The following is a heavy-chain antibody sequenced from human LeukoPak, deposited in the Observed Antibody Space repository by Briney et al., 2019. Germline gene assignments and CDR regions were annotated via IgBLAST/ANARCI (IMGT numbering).Heavy chain of an antibody. J-gene: IGHJ4*02. CDR1: GFTFSSHW. D-gene: IGHD6-6*01. CDR2: IKRDGSEK. CDR3: AREPLSSSAADY. V-gene: IGHV3-7*01. Sequence: GGSLRLSCAASGFTFSSHWMTWVRQTPGKGLEWVANIKRDGSEKYYVDSVEGRFTISRDNAKNSLYLQMNSLTAEDTAVYYCAREPLSSSAADYWGQGTLVTVSS.